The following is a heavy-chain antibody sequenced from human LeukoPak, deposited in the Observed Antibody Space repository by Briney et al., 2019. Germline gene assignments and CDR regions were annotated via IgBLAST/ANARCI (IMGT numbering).Heavy chain of an antibody. CDR2: ISYDGSNK. J-gene: IGHJ4*02. V-gene: IGHV3-30-3*01. CDR3: ARGDYGGPGY. D-gene: IGHD4-23*01. CDR1: GFTFSSYA. Sequence: GGSLRLSCAASGFTFSSYAMRWVRQAPGKGLEWVAVISYDGSNKYYADSVKGRFTISRDNSKNTLYLQMNSLRAEDTAVYYCARGDYGGPGYWGQGTLVTVSS.